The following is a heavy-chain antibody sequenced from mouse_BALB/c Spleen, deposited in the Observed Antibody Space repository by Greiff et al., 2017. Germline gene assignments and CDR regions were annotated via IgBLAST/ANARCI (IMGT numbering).Heavy chain of an antibody. J-gene: IGHJ3*01. Sequence: QVQLQQSGAELVRPGSSVKISCKASGYAFSSYWMNWVKQRPGQGLEWIGQIYPGDGDTNYNGKFKGKATLTADKSSSTAYMQLSSLTSEDSAVYFGARDYGSSYASWLAYWGQGTLVTVSA. CDR2: IYPGDGDT. CDR1: GYAFSSYW. CDR3: ARDYGSSYASWLAY. D-gene: IGHD1-1*01. V-gene: IGHV1-80*01.